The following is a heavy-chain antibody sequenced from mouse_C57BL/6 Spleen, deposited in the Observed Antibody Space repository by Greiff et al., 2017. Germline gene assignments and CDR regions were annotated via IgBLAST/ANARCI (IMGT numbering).Heavy chain of an antibody. J-gene: IGHJ1*03. CDR3: ARSADYYGSSWGYFDV. CDR2: INPSNGGT. Sequence: VQLQQPGTELVKPGASVKLSCKASGYTFTSYWMHWVKQRPGQGLEWIGNINPSNGGTNYNEKFKSKATLTVDKSSSTAYMQLSSLTSEDSAVYYCARSADYYGSSWGYFDVWGTGTTVTVSS. CDR1: GYTFTSYW. V-gene: IGHV1-53*01. D-gene: IGHD1-1*01.